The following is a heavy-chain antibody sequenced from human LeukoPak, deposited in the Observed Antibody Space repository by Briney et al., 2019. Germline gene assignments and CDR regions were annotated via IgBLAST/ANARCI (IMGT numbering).Heavy chain of an antibody. CDR2: INHSGST. Sequence: SETLSLTCAVYGGSFSGYYWSWIRQPPGKGLEWIGEINHSGSTNHNPSLKSRVTISVDTSKNQFSLKLSSVTAADTAVYYCARDGYSYGNFDYWGQGTLVTVSS. J-gene: IGHJ4*02. CDR3: ARDGYSYGNFDY. D-gene: IGHD5-18*01. CDR1: GGSFSGYY. V-gene: IGHV4-34*01.